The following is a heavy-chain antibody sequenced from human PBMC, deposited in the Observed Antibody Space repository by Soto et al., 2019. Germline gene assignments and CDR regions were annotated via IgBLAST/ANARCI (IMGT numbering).Heavy chain of an antibody. D-gene: IGHD6-6*01. J-gene: IGHJ2*01. CDR2: IGSSGAGT. Sequence: PGGSLRLSCAASGFTFSSYAMDWVRQAPGRGLEWVSDIGSSGAGTYYADSVKGRFTISRDNSKNTLYLQMNSLRAEDTAIYFCAKGTTSSVAARSSGWYFDLWGRGTLVTVSS. CDR1: GFTFSSYA. CDR3: AKGTTSSVAARSSGWYFDL. V-gene: IGHV3-23*01.